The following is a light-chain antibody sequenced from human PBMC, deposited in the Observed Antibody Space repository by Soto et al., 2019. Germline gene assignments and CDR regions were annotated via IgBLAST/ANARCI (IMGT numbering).Light chain of an antibody. CDR1: QSIGSW. J-gene: IGKJ1*01. CDR2: DAS. V-gene: IGKV1-5*01. Sequence: DIQMTQSPSTLSASVGDRVTVSCRASQSIGSWLAWYQQKPGRAPKLLIVDASSLESGVPSRFSGNGAGTDFTLTISGLQPDDFASYCCQQYKRYPGMFGRGSKVDIK. CDR3: QQYKRYPGM.